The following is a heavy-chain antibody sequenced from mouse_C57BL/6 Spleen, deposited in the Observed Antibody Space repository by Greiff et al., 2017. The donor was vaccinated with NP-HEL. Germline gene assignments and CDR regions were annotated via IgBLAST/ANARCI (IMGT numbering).Heavy chain of an antibody. Sequence: EVKLMESGEGLVKPGGSLKLSCAASGFTFSSYAMSWVRQTPEKRLEWVAYISSGGDYIYYADTVKGRFTISRDIARNTLYLQMSSLKSEDTAMYYCTKSEGYDYDAAYFDYWGQGTTLTVSS. D-gene: IGHD2-4*01. CDR1: GFTFSSYA. J-gene: IGHJ2*01. CDR3: TKSEGYDYDAAYFDY. CDR2: ISSGGDYI. V-gene: IGHV5-9-1*02.